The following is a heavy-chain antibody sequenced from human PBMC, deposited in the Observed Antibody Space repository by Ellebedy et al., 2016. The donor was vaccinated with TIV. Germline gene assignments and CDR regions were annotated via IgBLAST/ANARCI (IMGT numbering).Heavy chain of an antibody. CDR3: AKDPDGDYVPFDY. CDR1: GFKFDDSA. Sequence: GGSLRLSXAASGFKFDDSAIHWVRQAPGKGLEWVSGVSWGGAVIGYEDSVKGRFTISRDNAKNSVYLQMDSLRADDTAMYFCAKDPDGDYVPFDYWGQGTLVTVSS. J-gene: IGHJ4*02. CDR2: VSWGGAVI. D-gene: IGHD3-10*02. V-gene: IGHV3-9*01.